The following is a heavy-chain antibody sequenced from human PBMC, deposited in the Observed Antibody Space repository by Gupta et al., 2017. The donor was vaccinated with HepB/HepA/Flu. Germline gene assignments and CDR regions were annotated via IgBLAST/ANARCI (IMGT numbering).Heavy chain of an antibody. CDR3: ARGLTILDY. CDR2: SSASDGST. D-gene: IGHD1-26*01. Sequence: EVQLLESGGGLVQPGGSLKVSCAASGFSFSNYPMTWVRQAPGKGLGWVSASSASDGSTHYADSVKGRFTISSDTSKNTGYLEMNSLRAEDTAVYYCARGLTILDYWGKGTLVTVSS. J-gene: IGHJ4*02. CDR1: GFSFSNYP. V-gene: IGHV3-23*01.